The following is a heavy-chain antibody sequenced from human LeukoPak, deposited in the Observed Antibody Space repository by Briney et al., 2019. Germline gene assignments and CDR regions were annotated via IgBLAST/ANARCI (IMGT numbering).Heavy chain of an antibody. CDR1: GYTLTRYY. J-gene: IGHJ4*02. CDR3: ARDAIVRDYSISDY. CDR2: INPNSGGT. D-gene: IGHD4-11*01. V-gene: IGHV1-2*02. Sequence: GASVNLSCMASGYTLTRYYIQWVRQAPGQGLEWMGWINPNSGGTNYAQKFQGRVTITRDTSISTAYMELSRLTSDDTAVYYCARDAIVRDYSISDYLGQGTMVTVSS.